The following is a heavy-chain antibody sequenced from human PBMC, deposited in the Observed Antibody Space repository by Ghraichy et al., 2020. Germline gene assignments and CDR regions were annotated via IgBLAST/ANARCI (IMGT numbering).Heavy chain of an antibody. CDR3: ARRLEEDYYYGMDV. CDR2: IYYSGST. D-gene: IGHD1-1*01. CDR1: GGSISSSSYY. J-gene: IGHJ6*02. Sequence: SQTLSLTCTVSGGSISSSSYYWGWIRQPPGKGLEWIGSIYYSGSTYYNPSPKSRVTISVDTSKNQFSLKLSSVTAADTAVYYCARRLEEDYYYGMDVWGQGTTVTVSS. V-gene: IGHV4-39*01.